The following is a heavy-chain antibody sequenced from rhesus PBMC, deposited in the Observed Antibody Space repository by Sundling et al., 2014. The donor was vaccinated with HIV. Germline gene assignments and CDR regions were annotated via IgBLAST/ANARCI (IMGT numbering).Heavy chain of an antibody. D-gene: IGHD3-3*01. Sequence: EVQLVESGGGLVQPGGSLRLSCAASGFTFSSYGMSWVRQAPGKGLEWVSSISSASSYIYYADSVKGRFTISRDNAKNSLSLQMNSLRAEDTAVYYCARDPNLDWDTFDFWGQGLGVTVSS. CDR2: ISSASSYI. CDR1: GFTFSSYG. V-gene: IGHV3-136*01. CDR3: ARDPNLDWDTFDF. J-gene: IGHJ3*01.